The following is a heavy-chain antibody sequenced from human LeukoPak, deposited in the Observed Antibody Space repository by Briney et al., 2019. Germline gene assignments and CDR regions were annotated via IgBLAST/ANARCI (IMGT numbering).Heavy chain of an antibody. CDR1: GGTFSSYA. D-gene: IGHD2-2*01. CDR2: IIPILGTA. Sequence: ASVKVSCKASGGTFSSYAISWVRQAPGQGLEWMGGIIPILGTANYAQKFQGRVTITADESTSTAYMELSSLRSEDTAVYYCARSPPIVVVPAAITYYYYGMDVWGQGTTVTVSS. CDR3: ARSPPIVVVPAAITYYYYGMDV. J-gene: IGHJ6*02. V-gene: IGHV1-69*13.